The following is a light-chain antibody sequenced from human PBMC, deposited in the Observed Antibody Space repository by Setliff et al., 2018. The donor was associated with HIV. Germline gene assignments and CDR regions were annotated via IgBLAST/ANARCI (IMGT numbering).Light chain of an antibody. CDR2: EGT. CDR3: SSYAITNTLP. Sequence: QSVLTQPAPVSGSPGQSITISCTGTSSDVGSYNLVSWYQQHPGNAPKLMIYEGTKRPSGVSNRISGSKSGNTASLTISGLQAEDEADYYCSSYAITNTLPFGTGTKGTVL. V-gene: IGLV2-14*02. J-gene: IGLJ1*01. CDR1: SSDVGSYNL.